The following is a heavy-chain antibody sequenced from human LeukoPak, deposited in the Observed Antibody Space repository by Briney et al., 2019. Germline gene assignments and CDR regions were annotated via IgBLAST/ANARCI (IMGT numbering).Heavy chain of an antibody. Sequence: GSLRLSCAASGFTVSSNYMSWVRQAPGKGLEWIGEINHSGSTNYNPSLKSRVTISVDTSKNQFSLKLSSVTAADTAVYYCARDRHYKLPTLHYYYYGMDVWGQGTTVTVSS. J-gene: IGHJ6*02. V-gene: IGHV4-34*01. CDR3: ARDRHYKLPTLHYYYYGMDV. CDR2: INHSGST. D-gene: IGHD4-4*01. CDR1: GFTVSSNY.